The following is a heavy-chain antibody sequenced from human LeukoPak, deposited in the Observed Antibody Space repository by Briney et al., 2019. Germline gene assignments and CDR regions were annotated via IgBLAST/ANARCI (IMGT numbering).Heavy chain of an antibody. CDR3: ASDYDILTGYYGMDV. V-gene: IGHV3-30-3*01. CDR1: GFTFSSYA. Sequence: GGSLRLSCAASGFTFSSYAMHWVRQAPGKGLEWVAVISYDGSNKYYADSVKGRFTISRDNSKNTLYLQMNSLRAEDTAVYYCASDYDILTGYYGMDVWGQGTTVTVSS. D-gene: IGHD3-9*01. J-gene: IGHJ6*02. CDR2: ISYDGSNK.